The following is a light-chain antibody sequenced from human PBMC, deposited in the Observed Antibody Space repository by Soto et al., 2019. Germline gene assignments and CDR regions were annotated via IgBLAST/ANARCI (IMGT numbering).Light chain of an antibody. CDR1: SSNIGAGYD. V-gene: IGLV1-40*01. J-gene: IGLJ3*02. Sequence: QSVLTQPPSVSGAPGQRVTISCSGGSSNIGAGYDVHWYQQLPETPPKLLIYGNNIRPSGVPDRFSGSKSGTSAFLAITGLQAEDEADYYCHSYDRSLSGSVFGGGTKLTVL. CDR2: GNN. CDR3: HSYDRSLSGSV.